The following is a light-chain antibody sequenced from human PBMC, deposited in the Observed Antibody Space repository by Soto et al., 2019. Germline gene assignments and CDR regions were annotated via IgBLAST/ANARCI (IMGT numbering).Light chain of an antibody. CDR3: QQSYNNRA. CDR2: AAS. V-gene: IGKV1-39*01. Sequence: DIQMTQSPSSLSASVGDRVTITCRASHTISDYLNWYQQKPGKAPKVLIYAASSLQNGVPSRFSGSGSGTECTLNISSLQPEDSATYYCQQSYNNRAVGQGTKVDIK. J-gene: IGKJ2*01. CDR1: HTISDY.